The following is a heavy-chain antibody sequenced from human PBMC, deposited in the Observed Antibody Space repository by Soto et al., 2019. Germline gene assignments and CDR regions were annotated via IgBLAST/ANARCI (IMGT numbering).Heavy chain of an antibody. CDR2: ISIGGDKT. CDR1: GFTFSSHS. D-gene: IGHD5-12*01. V-gene: IGHV3-23*01. J-gene: IGHJ5*02. Sequence: EVQLLESGGDLIQPGGSLRLSCAASGFTFSSHSFTGVRQAPGKGLEYVSGISIGGDKTWHADSVKGRFTVSRDNSKNTVYLQMNSLRVDDTAVYYCAKWDGYGDHWGQGTLVTVSS. CDR3: AKWDGYGDH.